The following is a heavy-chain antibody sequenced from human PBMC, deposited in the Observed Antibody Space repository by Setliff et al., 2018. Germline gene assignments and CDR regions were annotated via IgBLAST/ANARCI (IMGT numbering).Heavy chain of an antibody. CDR2: IYHSGTT. J-gene: IGHJ4*02. D-gene: IGHD1-1*01. V-gene: IGHV4-4*02. CDR3: ARTGTYRYFDY. CDR1: GGSISSPNW. Sequence: SETLSLTCAVSGGSISSPNWWNWVRQPPGKGLEWIGEIYHSGTTNYNPSLKSRVAMSVDKSRNQFSLRLTSVTAADTAVYYCARTGTYRYFDYWGQGALVTVSS.